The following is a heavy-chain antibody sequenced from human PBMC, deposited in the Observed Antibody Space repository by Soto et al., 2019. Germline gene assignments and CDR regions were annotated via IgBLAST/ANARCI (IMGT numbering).Heavy chain of an antibody. Sequence: PSETLSLTCTVSGGSISSGDYYWSWIRQPPGKGLEWIGYIYYSGSTYYNPSLKSRVTISVDTSKNQFSLKLSSVTAADTAVYYCARWKPFGGPFDYWGQGTLVTVSS. CDR1: GGSISSGDYY. J-gene: IGHJ4*02. D-gene: IGHD3-16*01. CDR2: IYYSGST. V-gene: IGHV4-30-4*01. CDR3: ARWKPFGGPFDY.